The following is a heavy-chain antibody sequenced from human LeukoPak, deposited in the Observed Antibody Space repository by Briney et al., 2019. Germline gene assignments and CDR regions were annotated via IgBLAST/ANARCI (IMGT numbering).Heavy chain of an antibody. V-gene: IGHV3-23*01. CDR1: GFTFSSYA. Sequence: PGGSLRLSCAASGFTFSSYAMGWVRQAPGKGLEWVSSISNSGGSTYYADSVKGRFTISRDNSKNTLYLQMNSLRAEDTAVYYCAKGEGIIWNYYYYGMDVWGQGTTVTVSS. J-gene: IGHJ6*02. CDR3: AKGEGIIWNYYYYGMDV. CDR2: ISNSGGST. D-gene: IGHD3-3*01.